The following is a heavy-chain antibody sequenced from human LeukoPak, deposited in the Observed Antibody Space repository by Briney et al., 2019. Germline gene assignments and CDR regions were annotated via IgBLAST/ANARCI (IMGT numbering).Heavy chain of an antibody. CDR2: ISTDGTIT. J-gene: IGHJ4*02. CDR1: GFTFSSHW. V-gene: IGHV3-74*01. CDR3: ARDILVVTAH. Sequence: PGGSLRLSCAASGFTFSSHWMHWVRQAPGKGLVWVARISTDGTITSYADSVKGRFTISRDNAKDTLYLQMNSLRAEDTAVYYCARDILVVTAHWGQGTLVTVSS. D-gene: IGHD2-15*01.